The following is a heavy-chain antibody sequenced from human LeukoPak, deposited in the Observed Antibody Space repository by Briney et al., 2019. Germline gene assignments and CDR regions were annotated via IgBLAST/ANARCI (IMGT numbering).Heavy chain of an antibody. Sequence: ASVKVSCKASGYTFTGYYMHWVRQAPGKGLEWMGLVDPEDGETIYAEKFQGRVTITADTSTDTAYMELSSLRSEDTAVYYCATGRYQLLIEDYWGQGTLVTVPS. CDR1: GYTFTGYY. V-gene: IGHV1-69-2*01. CDR2: VDPEDGET. D-gene: IGHD2-2*01. J-gene: IGHJ4*02. CDR3: ATGRYQLLIEDY.